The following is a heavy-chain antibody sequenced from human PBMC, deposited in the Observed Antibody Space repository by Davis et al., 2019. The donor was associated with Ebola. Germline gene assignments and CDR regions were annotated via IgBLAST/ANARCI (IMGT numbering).Heavy chain of an antibody. CDR1: GGSISSSNY. CDR2: IYYSGSA. J-gene: IGHJ6*04. V-gene: IGHV4-31*11. CDR3: ARDLRDYYYGMDV. D-gene: IGHD4-17*01. Sequence: LRLSCVVSGGSISSSNYWSWVRQHPGKGLEWIGYIYYSGSAYYNPSLKSRVTISIDRSKNQFSLKLTSVTAADTAVYYCARDLRDYYYGMDVWGKGTTVTVSS.